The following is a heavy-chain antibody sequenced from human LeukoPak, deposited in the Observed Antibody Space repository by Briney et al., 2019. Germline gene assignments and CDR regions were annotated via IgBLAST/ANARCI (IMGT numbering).Heavy chain of an antibody. V-gene: IGHV3-23*01. CDR2: ISGSGGST. CDR1: GLTFSSYA. CDR3: AKGALVLWFGELDPKFDY. D-gene: IGHD3-10*01. Sequence: GGSLRLSCAASGLTFSSYAMSWVRQAPGKGLEWVSAISGSGGSTYYADSVKGRFTISRDNSKNTLYLQMNSLRAEDTAVYYCAKGALVLWFGELDPKFDYWGQGTLVTVSS. J-gene: IGHJ4*02.